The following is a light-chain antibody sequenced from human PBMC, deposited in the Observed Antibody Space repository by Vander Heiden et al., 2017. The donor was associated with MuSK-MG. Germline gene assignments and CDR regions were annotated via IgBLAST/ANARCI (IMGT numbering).Light chain of an antibody. CDR2: GKN. V-gene: IGLV3-19*01. J-gene: IGLJ1*01. CDR1: SLRTYS. CDR3: NARDSSGDRSV. Sequence: SYELTQDPSVSVALGRTVIITCQGDSLRTYSAGWYQQKPGQAPLLLIYGKNNRPSGIPDRFSGSTSGNTASLTISGTQAEDEADYYCNARDSSGDRSVFGTGTTVTV.